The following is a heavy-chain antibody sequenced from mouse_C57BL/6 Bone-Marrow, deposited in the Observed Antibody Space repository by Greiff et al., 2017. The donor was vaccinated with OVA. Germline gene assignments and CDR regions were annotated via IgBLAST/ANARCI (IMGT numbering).Heavy chain of an antibody. J-gene: IGHJ3*01. D-gene: IGHD2-1*01. CDR1: GFTFSSYA. Sequence: EVKLMESGAGLVKPGGSLKLSCAASGFTFSSYAMSWVRQTPEQRLEWVVYISSGGDYIYYADTVKGRVTISRDTARNTLYLQRSSLKSEDTAMYFCTTIYYGNYGFAYWGQGTLGTVSA. CDR3: TTIYYGNYGFAY. CDR2: ISSGGDYI. V-gene: IGHV5-9-1*02.